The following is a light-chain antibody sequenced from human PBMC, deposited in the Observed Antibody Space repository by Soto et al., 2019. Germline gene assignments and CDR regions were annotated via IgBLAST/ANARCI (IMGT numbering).Light chain of an antibody. CDR2: DTS. J-gene: IGKJ5*01. CDR3: QQYNNWPPIT. Sequence: ELVLTQSPGTLSLSPGERAILSCRASQNVSSKYLAWYQQKPGQAPRLLIYDTSTRATGIPARFSGSGSGTEFSLTISSLQSEDFAVYYCQQYNNWPPITFGQGKRLEIK. V-gene: IGKV3-15*01. CDR1: QNVSSKY.